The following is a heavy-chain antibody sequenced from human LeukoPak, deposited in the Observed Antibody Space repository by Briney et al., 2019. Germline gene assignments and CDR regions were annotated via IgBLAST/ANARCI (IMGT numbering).Heavy chain of an antibody. CDR2: IYYSGST. CDR3: ARRATGMLWIYGSGSKVLDY. Sequence: PSETLSLTCTVSGGSISSYYWSWIRQPPGKGLEWIGYIYYSGSTNYNPSLKSRVTISVDTSKNQFSLKLSSVTAADTAVYYCARRATGMLWIYGSGSKVLDYWGQGTLVTVSS. CDR1: GGSISSYY. V-gene: IGHV4-59*12. J-gene: IGHJ4*02. D-gene: IGHD3-10*01.